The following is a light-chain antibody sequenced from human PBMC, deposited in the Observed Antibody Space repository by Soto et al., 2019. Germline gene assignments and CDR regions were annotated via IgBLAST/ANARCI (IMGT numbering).Light chain of an antibody. CDR2: EPS. J-gene: IGKJ2*01. CDR1: QSISTS. CDR3: QQYNSDYT. Sequence: DIQMTQSPSTLSASVGDRVTITCRASQSISTSLAWYQQNPGKAPKFLIHEPSSLESGVPSRFSGSGSGTECTLTSSRLQPDDFASYYCQQYNSDYTFGEGTKLEIK. V-gene: IGKV1-5*01.